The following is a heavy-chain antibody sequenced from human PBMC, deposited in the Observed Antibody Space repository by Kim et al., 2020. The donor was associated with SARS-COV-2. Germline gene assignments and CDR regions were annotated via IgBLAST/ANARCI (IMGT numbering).Heavy chain of an antibody. D-gene: IGHD5-12*01. J-gene: IGHJ6*02. V-gene: IGHV1-46*01. Sequence: KFKGRFTLTRDTSTSTVYMELGSLRSEDTAVYYCARDRDLIVATSRGLDVWGQGTMVTVSS. CDR3: ARDRDLIVATSRGLDV.